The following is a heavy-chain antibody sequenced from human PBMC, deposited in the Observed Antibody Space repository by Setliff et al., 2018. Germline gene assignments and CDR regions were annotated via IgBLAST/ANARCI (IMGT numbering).Heavy chain of an antibody. CDR2: IIHSGST. V-gene: IGHV4-34*12. D-gene: IGHD3-3*01. CDR3: ARMPRSGYHEAGDYMDV. Sequence: SETLSLTCAVYGGSFSGYYWSWIRQPPGKRLEWIGEIIHSGSTNYNPSLKSRVTISMDTSKNQFSLKVSSVTAADTAVYYCARMPRSGYHEAGDYMDVWGKGTTVTVSS. CDR1: GGSFSGYY. J-gene: IGHJ6*03.